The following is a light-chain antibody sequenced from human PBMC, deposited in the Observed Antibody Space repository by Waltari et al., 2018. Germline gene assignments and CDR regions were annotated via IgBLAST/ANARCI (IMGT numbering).Light chain of an antibody. Sequence: QSALTQPASVSGSPGQSITISCTGTSNYIGGHDFVSWYQQHPGQAPKPLIYDVHKRASGISSRFSGSKSGNTASLTISGLQAEDEADYYCFSFTPTSRLAMFAGGTKLTV. CDR3: FSFTPTSRLAM. CDR2: DVH. CDR1: SNYIGGHDF. V-gene: IGLV2-14*03. J-gene: IGLJ3*02.